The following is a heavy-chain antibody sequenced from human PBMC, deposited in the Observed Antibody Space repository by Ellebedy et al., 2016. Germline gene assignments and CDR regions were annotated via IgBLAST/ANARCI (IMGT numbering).Heavy chain of an antibody. CDR3: ARQTPPYSSSWYLWAFDI. D-gene: IGHD6-13*01. Sequence: GESLKISCKGSGYSFTRYWIGWVRQMPGKGLEWMGIIYPGDSDTRYSPSFEGRVTISADKSISTAYLQWSSLKASDTAMYYCARQTPPYSSSWYLWAFDIWGQGTVVTVSS. V-gene: IGHV5-51*01. J-gene: IGHJ3*02. CDR2: IYPGDSDT. CDR1: GYSFTRYW.